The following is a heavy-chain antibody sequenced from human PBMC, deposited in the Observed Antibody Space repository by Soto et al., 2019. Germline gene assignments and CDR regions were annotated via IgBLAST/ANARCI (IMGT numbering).Heavy chain of an antibody. D-gene: IGHD6-19*01. CDR3: AKDWAAVVPPEDY. CDR1: GVSFSSYA. CDR2: ISDSGGST. Sequence: EVQLLESGGGLVQPGGSLRLSCTASGVSFSSYAMSWVRQAPGKGLEWVSGISDSGGSTYDADSLKGRFTISRDNYKNTLYLQMNSLRADDTAIYYCAKDWAAVVPPEDYWGRGTLVTVSS. V-gene: IGHV3-23*01. J-gene: IGHJ4*02.